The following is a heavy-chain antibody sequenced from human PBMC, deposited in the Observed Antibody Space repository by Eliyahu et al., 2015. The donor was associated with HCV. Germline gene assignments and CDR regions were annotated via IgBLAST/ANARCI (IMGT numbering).Heavy chain of an antibody. CDR2: IYYTGXT. J-gene: IGHJ4*02. Sequence: QVQLQESGPGLVKPSETLSLTCXASGASIXSYCWSWIRQPPGKGLEWIXYIYYTGXTNYNPSLKSRVTISVDTSKNQFSLKLSSVTAADTAVYYCARAKGEPLPFDYWGQGTLVTVSS. CDR3: ARAKGEPLPFDY. V-gene: IGHV4-59*01. D-gene: IGHD3-16*01. CDR1: GASIXSYC.